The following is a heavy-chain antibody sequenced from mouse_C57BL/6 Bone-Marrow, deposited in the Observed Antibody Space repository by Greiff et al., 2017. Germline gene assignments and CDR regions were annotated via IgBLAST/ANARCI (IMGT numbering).Heavy chain of an antibody. CDR3: AGCYDYDDYTVDY. D-gene: IGHD2-4*01. V-gene: IGHV1-64*01. J-gene: IGHJ4*01. CDR1: GYTFTNYW. CDR2: MHPNGGSP. Sequence: QVQLQQPGAELVKPGASVKLSCKASGYTFTNYWMHWVKQRPGQGLEWIGMMHPNGGSPDYNEKFKSEATLSVDKSSRTAYMELSSLTSEDSAVYYCAGCYDYDDYTVDYWGRGTSVTVSS.